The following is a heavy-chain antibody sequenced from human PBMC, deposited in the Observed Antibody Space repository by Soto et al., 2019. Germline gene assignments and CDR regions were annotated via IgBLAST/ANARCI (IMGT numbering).Heavy chain of an antibody. Sequence: SETQSLTCTVSGGSVRTYYWSWIRQPPGKGLVWIAYIYYSGSTSYNPSLKSRVTISLDTSKNQFSLKLSSVTAADTAVYYCARTYDDSGPNSGGYGFDIWGPGTMVTVSS. J-gene: IGHJ3*02. CDR1: GGSVRTYY. CDR2: IYYSGST. D-gene: IGHD3-22*01. V-gene: IGHV4-59*02. CDR3: ARTYDDSGPNSGGYGFDI.